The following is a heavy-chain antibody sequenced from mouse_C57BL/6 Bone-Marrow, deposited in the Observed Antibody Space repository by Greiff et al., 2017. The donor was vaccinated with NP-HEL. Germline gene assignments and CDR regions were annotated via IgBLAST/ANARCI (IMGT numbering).Heavy chain of an antibody. Sequence: EVQGVESGGGLVKPGGSLKLSCAASGFTFSDYGMHWVRQAPEKGLEWVAYISSGSSTIYYADTVKGRFTISRDNDKNTLLLQMTSLRSEDTAMYYCARGGFITTVVGPFGYWGKGTTLTVSS. CDR1: GFTFSDYG. CDR3: ARGGFITTVVGPFGY. CDR2: ISSGSSTI. D-gene: IGHD1-1*01. V-gene: IGHV5-17*01. J-gene: IGHJ2*01.